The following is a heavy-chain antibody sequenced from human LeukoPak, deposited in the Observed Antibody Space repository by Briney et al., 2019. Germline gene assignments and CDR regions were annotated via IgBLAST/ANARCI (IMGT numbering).Heavy chain of an antibody. CDR3: ARDRVRYFDWPYYYGMDV. CDR1: GFTFSSYS. Sequence: GGSLRLSCAASGFTFSSYSTNWVRQAPGKGLEWVSSISSSSSSYIYYADSVKGRFTISRDNAKNSLYLQMNSLRAEDTAVYYCARDRVRYFDWPYYYGMDVWGQGTTVTVSS. D-gene: IGHD3-9*01. CDR2: ISSSSSSYI. V-gene: IGHV3-21*01. J-gene: IGHJ6*02.